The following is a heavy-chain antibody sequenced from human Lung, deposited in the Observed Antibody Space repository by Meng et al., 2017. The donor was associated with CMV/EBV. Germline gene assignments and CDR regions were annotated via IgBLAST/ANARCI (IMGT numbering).Heavy chain of an antibody. D-gene: IGHD3-10*01. CDR1: GFTFDDYG. CDR3: ARDSYYYGSGDY. J-gene: IGHJ4*02. V-gene: IGHV3-20*04. Sequence: GESXKISCAASGFTFDDYGMSWVRQAPGKGLEWVSGINWNGGSTGYADSVKGRFTISRDNAKNSLYLQMNSLRAEDTALYYCARDSYYYGSGDYWGQGTLVTVSS. CDR2: INWNGGST.